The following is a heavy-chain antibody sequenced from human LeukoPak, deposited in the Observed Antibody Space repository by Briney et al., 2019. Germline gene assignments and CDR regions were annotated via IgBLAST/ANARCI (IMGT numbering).Heavy chain of an antibody. J-gene: IGHJ4*02. D-gene: IGHD4-23*01. CDR1: GFTFSSNW. V-gene: IGHV3-7*01. CDR3: ARDSGGNSDH. CDR2: IKLDGEK. Sequence: GGSLRLSCAVSGFTFSSNWINLVRQAPGRGLEWVASIKLDGEKYYVDSVKGRFTISRDNAKNSLYLQMNSLRAEDTAVYYCARDSGGNSDHWGQGTLVTVSS.